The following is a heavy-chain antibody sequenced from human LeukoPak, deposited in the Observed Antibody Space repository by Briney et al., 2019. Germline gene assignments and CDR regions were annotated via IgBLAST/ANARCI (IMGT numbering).Heavy chain of an antibody. Sequence: TGESLKISCKGSGYSFATYWIGGVRQMPGKGLEWMGVIYPGDSDTRYSPSFQGQVTISADKSISTAYLQWSSLKASDTAMYYCARPTGLRFFDYWGQGTLVTVSS. V-gene: IGHV5-51*01. CDR2: IYPGDSDT. CDR3: ARPTGLRFFDY. CDR1: GYSFATYW. J-gene: IGHJ4*01. D-gene: IGHD4-11*01.